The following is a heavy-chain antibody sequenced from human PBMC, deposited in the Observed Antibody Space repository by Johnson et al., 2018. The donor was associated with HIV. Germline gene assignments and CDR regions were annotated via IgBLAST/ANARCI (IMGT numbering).Heavy chain of an antibody. V-gene: IGHV3-66*01. J-gene: IGHJ3*02. CDR1: GFTVSSNY. D-gene: IGHD6-6*01. CDR3: ASGAYSSSLTFDI. CDR2: IYSGGIT. Sequence: VQLVESRGGVVRPGGSLRLPCAASGFTVSSNYMSWVRQAPGKGLEWVSVIYSGGITYYADSVRGRFIISRDNSKKTLYLQMNSLRVEDTAVYYCASGAYSSSLTFDIWGQGTMVTVSS.